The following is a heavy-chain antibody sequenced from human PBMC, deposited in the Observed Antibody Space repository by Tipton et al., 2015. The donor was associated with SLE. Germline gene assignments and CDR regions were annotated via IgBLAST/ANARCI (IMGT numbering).Heavy chain of an antibody. CDR1: GGSISSSSYY. J-gene: IGHJ6*02. Sequence: TLSLTCTVSGGSISSSSYYWGWIRQPPGKGLEWIGSIYYSGSTYYNPSLKSRVTISVDTSKNQFSLKLSSVTAADTAVYYCARDAPLQWFGEFSGMDVWGQGTTVTVSS. CDR2: IYYSGST. D-gene: IGHD3-10*01. CDR3: ARDAPLQWFGEFSGMDV. V-gene: IGHV4-39*02.